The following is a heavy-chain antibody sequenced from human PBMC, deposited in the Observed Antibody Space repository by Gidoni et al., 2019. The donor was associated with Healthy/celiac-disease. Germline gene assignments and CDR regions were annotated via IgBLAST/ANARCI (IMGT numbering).Heavy chain of an antibody. CDR1: GFPFRVSI. V-gene: IGHV3-21*01. D-gene: IGHD6-19*01. J-gene: IGHJ3*02. CDR2: ISSSSSYI. CDR3: ARPERTEWLVRFDAFDI. Sequence: EVQLVESGGGLVKPGGSLRLSCAASGFPFRVSIMNWCRQAPGKGLEGVSSISSSSSYIYYADSVKGRFTISRDNAKNSLYLQMNSLRAEDTAVYYCARPERTEWLVRFDAFDIWGQGTMVTVSS.